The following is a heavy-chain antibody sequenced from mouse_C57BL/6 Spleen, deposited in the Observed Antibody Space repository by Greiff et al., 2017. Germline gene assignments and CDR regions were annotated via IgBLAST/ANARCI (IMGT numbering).Heavy chain of an antibody. J-gene: IGHJ2*01. CDR1: GYTFTSYW. Sequence: QVQLQQSGAELAKPGASVRLSCKASGYTFTSYWMHWVQQRPGQGLEWIGYINPSSGYTKYNQKFKDKATLTADKSSSTAYMQLSSLTYEDSAVDYCASEDYSNYADYWGQGTTLTVSS. V-gene: IGHV1-7*01. CDR2: INPSSGYT. D-gene: IGHD2-5*01. CDR3: ASEDYSNYADY.